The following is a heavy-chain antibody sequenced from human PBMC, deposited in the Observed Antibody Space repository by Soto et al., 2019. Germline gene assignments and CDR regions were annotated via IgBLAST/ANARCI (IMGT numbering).Heavy chain of an antibody. CDR3: ARDKDSSSWNDWFDP. CDR2: MNPNSGNT. J-gene: IGHJ5*02. V-gene: IGHV1-8*02. CDR1: GYTFFTYD. D-gene: IGHD6-13*01. Sequence: ASVKVSCKASGYTFFTYDISWVRQATGQGLEWMGWMNPNSGNTGYAQKFQGRVTMTRNTSISTAYMELSSLRSEDTAVYYCARDKDSSSWNDWFDPWGQGTLVTVSS.